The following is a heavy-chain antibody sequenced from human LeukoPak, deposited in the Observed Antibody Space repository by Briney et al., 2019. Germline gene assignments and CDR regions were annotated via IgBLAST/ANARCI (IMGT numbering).Heavy chain of an antibody. V-gene: IGHV3-23*01. CDR3: AKDRGIAVAGLYDY. CDR2: ISSSGSGGNT. CDR1: GVTLSNYA. Sequence: GGSLRLSCVASGVTLSNYAMSWARQAPGKGLEWVSGISSSGSGGNTYYADSVKGRFTISRDNSKNTLYLQMNSLRAEDTAVYYCAKDRGIAVAGLYDYWGQGTLVTVSS. D-gene: IGHD6-19*01. J-gene: IGHJ4*02.